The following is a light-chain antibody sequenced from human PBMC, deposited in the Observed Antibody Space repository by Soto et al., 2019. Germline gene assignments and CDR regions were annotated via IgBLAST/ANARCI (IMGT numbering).Light chain of an antibody. CDR2: GAS. CDR1: QSVSSN. V-gene: IGKV3-15*01. Sequence: EIVMTQSPGTLSVSPGERATLSCRASQSVSSNLAWYHQKPGQAPRLLIYGASTRATGIPARFSGSGSGTEFTLTISSLQSEDFAVYYCQQYNNWPPWTFGQGTKVEIK. J-gene: IGKJ1*01. CDR3: QQYNNWPPWT.